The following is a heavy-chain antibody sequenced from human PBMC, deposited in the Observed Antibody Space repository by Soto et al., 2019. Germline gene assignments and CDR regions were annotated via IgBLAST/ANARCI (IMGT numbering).Heavy chain of an antibody. V-gene: IGHV4-30-2*01. D-gene: IGHD3-10*01. J-gene: IGHJ4*02. CDR2: IYHSGST. CDR3: ARTRLFVTMVRGYYFDY. CDR1: GGSISSGGYS. Sequence: SETLSLTCAVSGGSISSGGYSWSWIRQPPGKGLEWIGYIYHSGSTYYNPSLKSRVTISVDRSKNQFSLKLSSVTAADTAVYYCARTRLFVTMVRGYYFDYWGQGTLVTVSS.